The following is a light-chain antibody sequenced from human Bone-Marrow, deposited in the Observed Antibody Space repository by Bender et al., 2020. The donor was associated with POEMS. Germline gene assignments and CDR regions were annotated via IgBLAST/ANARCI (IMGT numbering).Light chain of an antibody. CDR1: HIGSKS. CDR3: QVWDNSSDQVV. CDR2: DDS. V-gene: IGLV3-21*02. Sequence: AARITCGGNHIGSKSVHWYQQKPGQAPVLVVYDDSDRPSGIPERFSGSNSVNTATLTVSRVEAGDEADYYCQVWDNSSDQVVFGGGTKLTVL. J-gene: IGLJ2*01.